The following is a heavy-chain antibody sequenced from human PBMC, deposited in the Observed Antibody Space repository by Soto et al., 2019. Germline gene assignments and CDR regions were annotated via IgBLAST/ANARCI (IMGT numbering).Heavy chain of an antibody. CDR2: IYHSGST. CDR3: ARYLGYCSGGSCAVAYFDY. Sequence: SETLSLTCAVSGGSISSGGYSWSWIRQPPGKGLEWIGYIYHSGSTYYNPSLKSRVTISVDRSKNQFSLKLSSVTAADTAVYYCARYLGYCSGGSCAVAYFDYWGQGTLVTVSS. CDR1: GGSISSGGYS. D-gene: IGHD2-15*01. V-gene: IGHV4-30-2*01. J-gene: IGHJ4*02.